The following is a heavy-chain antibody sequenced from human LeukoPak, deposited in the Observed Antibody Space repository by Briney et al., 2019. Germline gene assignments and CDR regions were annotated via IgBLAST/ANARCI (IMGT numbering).Heavy chain of an antibody. V-gene: IGHV3-74*01. J-gene: IGHJ4*02. Sequence: GGSLRLSCAASGFIFSSYWMHWVRQAPGKGPVWVARINPGGSSITYADSVKGRFTISRDNAKNTLYLQMDSLRAEDTGVYYCARSNQADDYWGQGTLVTVSS. CDR3: ARSNQADDY. CDR2: INPGGSSI. D-gene: IGHD1-14*01. CDR1: GFIFSSYW.